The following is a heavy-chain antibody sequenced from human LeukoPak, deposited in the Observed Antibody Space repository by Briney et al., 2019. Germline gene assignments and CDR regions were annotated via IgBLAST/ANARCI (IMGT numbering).Heavy chain of an antibody. Sequence: ASVKVSCKASGYTFTSNYIHWVRQAPGQGLEWMGMIYPRDGSTSYAQKFQGGVTVTRDTSTSTVHMELSGLRSEDTAVYYCARDQEGFDYWGQGTLVTVSS. V-gene: IGHV1-46*01. CDR1: GYTFTSNY. CDR3: ARDQEGFDY. CDR2: IYPRDGST. J-gene: IGHJ4*02.